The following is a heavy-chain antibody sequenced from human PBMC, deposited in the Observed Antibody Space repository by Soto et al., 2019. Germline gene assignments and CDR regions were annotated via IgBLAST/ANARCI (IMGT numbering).Heavy chain of an antibody. CDR3: ANRWGTGDAFDI. Sequence: GGSLRLSCAASGFTFSTYAMNWVRQAPGKGLEWVSTITNSGGNTYYADSVKGRFTISRDNSKYTLYLQMGSLRADDTAVYYCANRWGTGDAFDIWGQGTMVTVSS. CDR1: GFTFSTYA. J-gene: IGHJ3*02. D-gene: IGHD2-8*02. CDR2: ITNSGGNT. V-gene: IGHV3-23*01.